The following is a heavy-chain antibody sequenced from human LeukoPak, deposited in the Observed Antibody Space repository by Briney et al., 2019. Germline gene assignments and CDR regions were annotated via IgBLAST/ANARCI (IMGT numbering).Heavy chain of an antibody. D-gene: IGHD4-17*01. V-gene: IGHV4-34*01. J-gene: IGHJ4*02. CDR3: ARLTTVTTEPRFPLD. CDR1: GGSFSGYY. CDR2: INHSGST. Sequence: PSETLSLPCAVYGGSFSGYYWSWLRQPPGKGLEWIGEINHSGSTNYNPSLKSRVTISVDTSKNQFSLKLSSVTAADTAVYYCARLTTVTTEPRFPLDWGQGTLVTVSS.